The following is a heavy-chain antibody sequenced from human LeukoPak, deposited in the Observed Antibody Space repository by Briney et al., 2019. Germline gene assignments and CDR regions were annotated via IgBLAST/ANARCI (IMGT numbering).Heavy chain of an antibody. CDR2: INHSGTT. V-gene: IGHV4-34*01. CDR3: AGAGLRFFAWSQNYYYAKDV. J-gene: IGHJ6*02. D-gene: IGHD3-3*01. CDR1: GGSFSDYF. Sequence: SETLSLTCAVSGGSFSDYFLSWLRQPPGQGLEWIGEINHSGTTNYIPSLNRRVTISVYTSNNRFSLKIRYLTAPDPAVYYCAGAGLRFFAWSQNYYYAKDVWGQGTTVTVSS.